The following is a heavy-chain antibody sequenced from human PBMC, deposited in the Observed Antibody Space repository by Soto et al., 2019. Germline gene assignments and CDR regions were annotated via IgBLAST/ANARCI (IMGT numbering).Heavy chain of an antibody. CDR3: ARVAADNWFDP. J-gene: IGHJ5*02. CDR2: IYYSGST. V-gene: IGHV4-59*01. CDR1: GGSISSYY. D-gene: IGHD2-15*01. Sequence: QVQLQESGPGLVKPSETLSLTCTVSGGSISSYYWSWIRQPPGKGLEWIGYIYYSGSTNYNPSLKSRVTISVDTSKNQFSLKLSSVTAADTAVYYCARVAADNWFDPWGQGTLVTVSS.